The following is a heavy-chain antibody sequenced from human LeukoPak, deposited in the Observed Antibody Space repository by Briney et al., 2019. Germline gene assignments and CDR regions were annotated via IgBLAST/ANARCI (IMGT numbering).Heavy chain of an antibody. CDR3: ARVSSSWYARWFDP. V-gene: IGHV6-1*01. CDR2: TYYRSKWYN. D-gene: IGHD6-13*01. J-gene: IGHJ5*02. CDR1: GDSVSSNSAA. Sequence: SQTLSLTCAISGDSVSSNSAAWNWIRQCPSRGLEWLGRTYYRSKWYNDYAVSVKSRITINPDTSKNQFSLQLNSVTPEDTAVYYCARVSSSWYARWFDPWGQGTLVTVSS.